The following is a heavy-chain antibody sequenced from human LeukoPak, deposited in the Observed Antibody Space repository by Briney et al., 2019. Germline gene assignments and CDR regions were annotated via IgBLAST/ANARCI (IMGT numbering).Heavy chain of an antibody. V-gene: IGHV4-31*03. J-gene: IGHJ4*02. CDR2: SYYSGSA. CDR1: GGSISSGGYY. D-gene: IGHD1-26*01. Sequence: SETLSLTCTVSGGSISSGGYYWSWIRQHPGKGLEWIGYSYYSGSAYYNPSLKSRLTISVDTSKNQFSLKLSSVTAADTAVYYCARVPFVGSTYYFDYWGQGTLVTVSS. CDR3: ARVPFVGSTYYFDY.